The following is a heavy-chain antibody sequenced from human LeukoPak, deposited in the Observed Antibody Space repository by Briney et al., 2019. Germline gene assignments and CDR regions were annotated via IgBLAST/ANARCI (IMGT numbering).Heavy chain of an antibody. CDR2: MGSSAGDT. V-gene: IGHV3-23*01. CDR3: AREMCTVTSLAY. CDR1: GFTFSSYP. Sequence: GGSLRLSCAASGFTFSSYPMTWVRQAPGKGLEWVSTMGSSAGDTHYADSVKGRFTISRDNSKNTLYLQMNSLRAEDTAVYYCAREMCTVTSLAYWGQGTLVTVSS. J-gene: IGHJ4*02. D-gene: IGHD4-17*01.